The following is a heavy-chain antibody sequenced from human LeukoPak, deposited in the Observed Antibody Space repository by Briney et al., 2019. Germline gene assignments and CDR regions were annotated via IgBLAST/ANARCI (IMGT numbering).Heavy chain of an antibody. D-gene: IGHD6-19*01. CDR2: INTDGTVP. CDR1: GFPFSKYR. Sequence: GGSLSPSFAALGFPFSKYRLRWVRQAPGQGLESVSRINTDGTVPIYSDSVKGRFTVTRHNPEHTHYPQMNCARHGDTAVYYCATKPWLAPPPDSWGEGTPVTVSS. V-gene: IGHV3-74*01. J-gene: IGHJ4*02. CDR3: ATKPWLAPPPDS.